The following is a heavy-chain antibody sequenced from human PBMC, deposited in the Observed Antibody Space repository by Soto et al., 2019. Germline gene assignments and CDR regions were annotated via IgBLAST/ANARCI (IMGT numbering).Heavy chain of an antibody. J-gene: IGHJ5*02. CDR1: GYTFTSYA. Sequence: ASVKVSCKASGYTFTSYAMHWVRQAPGQRLEWMGWINAGNGNTKYSQKFQGRVTITRDTSASTAYMELSSLRSEDTAVYYCARDRGITIFGVVPVRPFDPWGQGTLVTVSS. CDR2: INAGNGNT. V-gene: IGHV1-3*01. CDR3: ARDRGITIFGVVPVRPFDP. D-gene: IGHD3-3*01.